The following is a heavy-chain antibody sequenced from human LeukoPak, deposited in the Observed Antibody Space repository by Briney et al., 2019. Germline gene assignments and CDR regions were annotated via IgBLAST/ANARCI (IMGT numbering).Heavy chain of an antibody. D-gene: IGHD5-18*01. CDR2: MFYTGSG. V-gene: IGHV4-59*01. CDR3: ATNLPGYSYGYWVA. Sequence: SETQSLTCTVSGGSMSNYYWNWIRQPPGKGLEWIGYMFYTGSGKYNPSLKSRVTISVDTSKRQISLKLTSVTAADTAVYYCATNLPGYSYGYWVAWGEGTLDPVSS. CDR1: GGSMSNYY. J-gene: IGHJ1*01.